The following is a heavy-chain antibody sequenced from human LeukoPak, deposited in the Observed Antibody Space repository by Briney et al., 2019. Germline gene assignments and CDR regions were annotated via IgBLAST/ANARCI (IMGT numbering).Heavy chain of an antibody. V-gene: IGHV3-33*01. CDR1: GFTFSSYG. D-gene: IGHD3-22*01. CDR3: ARDQYYYDSSGYYTPGYYGMDV. Sequence: GGSLRLSCAASGFTFSSYGMHWVRQAPGKGLEWVAVIWYGGSNKYYADSVKGRFTISRDNSKNTLYLQMNSLRAEDTAVYYCARDQYYYDSSGYYTPGYYGMDVWGQGTTVTVSS. CDR2: IWYGGSNK. J-gene: IGHJ6*02.